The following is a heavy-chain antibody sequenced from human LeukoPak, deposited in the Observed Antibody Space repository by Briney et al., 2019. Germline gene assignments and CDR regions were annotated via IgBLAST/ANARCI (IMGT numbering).Heavy chain of an antibody. V-gene: IGHV4-39*01. CDR1: GGSISSSSYY. CDR3: ARRVVITPRTIAAFDY. Sequence: SETLSLTCTVSGGSISSSSYYWGWIRQPPGKGLERIGSIYYSGSTYYNPSLKSRVTISVDTSKNQFSLKLSSVTAADTAVYYCARRVVITPRTIAAFDYWGQGTLVTVSS. D-gene: IGHD3-9*01. J-gene: IGHJ4*02. CDR2: IYYSGST.